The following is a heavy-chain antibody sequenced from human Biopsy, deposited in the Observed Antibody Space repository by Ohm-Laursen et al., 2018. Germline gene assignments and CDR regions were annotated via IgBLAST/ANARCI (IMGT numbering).Heavy chain of an antibody. V-gene: IGHV4-59*08. Sequence: SDTLSLTCAVSGGSISSFYWTWIRQPPGKGPEWIGDISDSGSTNYKPSLKSRVIISVDKSKNQFSLNLSSVTAADTAVYYCARRGSGGRSFDHWGQGTPVTVSS. J-gene: IGHJ4*02. CDR1: GGSISSFY. D-gene: IGHD2-15*01. CDR3: ARRGSGGRSFDH. CDR2: ISDSGST.